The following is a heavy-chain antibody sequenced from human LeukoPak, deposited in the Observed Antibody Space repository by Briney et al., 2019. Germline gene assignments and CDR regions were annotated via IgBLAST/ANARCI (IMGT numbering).Heavy chain of an antibody. CDR1: GGSISSGGYY. Sequence: SETLSLTCTVSGGSISSGGYYWSWIRQHPGKGLEWFGYIYYSGSTYYNPSLKSRVTISVDTSKNQFSLKLSSVTAADTAVYYCARVLITMIVGDAFDIWGQGTMVTVSS. J-gene: IGHJ3*02. CDR3: ARVLITMIVGDAFDI. V-gene: IGHV4-31*03. D-gene: IGHD3-22*01. CDR2: IYYSGST.